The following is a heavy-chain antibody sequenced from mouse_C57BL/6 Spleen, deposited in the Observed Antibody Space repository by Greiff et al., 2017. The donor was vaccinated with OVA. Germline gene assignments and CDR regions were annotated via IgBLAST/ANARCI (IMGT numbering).Heavy chain of an antibody. Sequence: VKLQESGAELVRPGTSVKMSCKASGYTFTNYWIGWAKQRPGHGLEWIGDIYPGGGYTNYNEKFKGKATLTADKSSSTAYMQFSSLTSEDSAIXYCARGYGSSYDYFDYWGQGTTLTVSS. CDR1: GYTFTNYW. J-gene: IGHJ2*01. V-gene: IGHV1-63*01. D-gene: IGHD1-1*01. CDR2: IYPGGGYT. CDR3: ARGYGSSYDYFDY.